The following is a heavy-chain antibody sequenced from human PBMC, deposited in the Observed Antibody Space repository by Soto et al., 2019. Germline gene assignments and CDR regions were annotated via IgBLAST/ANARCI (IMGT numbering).Heavy chain of an antibody. D-gene: IGHD2-21*02. CDR1: GFSLSTSGVG. V-gene: IGHV2-5*02. J-gene: IGHJ1*01. Sequence: QITLKESGPTLVKPTQTLTLTCTFSGFSLSTSGVGVGWIRQPPGKALEWLELIYWDDDKRYSPSQKSRLTNAKDTSKNPVVLTMTNMDPVETSTYYCEHSQFVVVTSGYFLHWGQGTLVTVSS. CDR3: EHSQFVVVTSGYFLH. CDR2: IYWDDDK.